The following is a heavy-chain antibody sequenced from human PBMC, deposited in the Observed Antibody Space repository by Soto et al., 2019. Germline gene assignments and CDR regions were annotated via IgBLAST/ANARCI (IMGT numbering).Heavy chain of an antibody. CDR3: ARSVAYYYDFWSGSNWFDP. CDR2: IYYSGST. V-gene: IGHV4-59*08. D-gene: IGHD3-3*01. J-gene: IGHJ5*02. Sequence: PSETLSLTCTVSGGSISSYYWSWIRQPPGKGLEWIGYIYYSGSTNYNPSLKSRVTISVDTSKNQFSLKLSSVTAADTAVYYCARSVAYYYDFWSGSNWFDPWGQGTLVTVSS. CDR1: GGSISSYY.